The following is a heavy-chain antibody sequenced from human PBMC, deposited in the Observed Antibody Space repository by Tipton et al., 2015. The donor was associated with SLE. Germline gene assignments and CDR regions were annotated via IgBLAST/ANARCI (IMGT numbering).Heavy chain of an antibody. V-gene: IGHV4-59*01. CDR2: MYYSGIT. CDR3: ARQICHSGSCYFDY. D-gene: IGHD2/OR15-2a*01. Sequence: GSLRLSCSVSGGSIRSYYWSWIRQTPGKGLEWIGYMYYSGITNYNPSLYGRVTISVDTSNQFSLQLSSATAADTAVYYCARQICHSGSCYFDYWGQGALVTVSS. J-gene: IGHJ4*02. CDR1: GGSIRSYY.